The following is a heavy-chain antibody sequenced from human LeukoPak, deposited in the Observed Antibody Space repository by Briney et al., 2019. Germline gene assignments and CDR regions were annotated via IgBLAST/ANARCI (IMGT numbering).Heavy chain of an antibody. V-gene: IGHV3-30*18. J-gene: IGHJ4*02. Sequence: GGSLRLSCAASGFTFSSYGMHWVRQAPGKGLEWVAVISYDGSNKYYADSVKGRFTISRDNSKNTLYLQMNSLRAEDTAVYYCAKGAYYYDKWGQGTLVIVSS. CDR3: AKGAYYYDK. CDR1: GFTFSSYG. CDR2: ISYDGSNK. D-gene: IGHD3-22*01.